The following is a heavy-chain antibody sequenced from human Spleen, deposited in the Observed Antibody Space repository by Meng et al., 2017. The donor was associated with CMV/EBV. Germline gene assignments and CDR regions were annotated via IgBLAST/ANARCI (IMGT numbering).Heavy chain of an antibody. Sequence: GESLKISCAASGFTFSTYSMNWVRQAPGKGLEWVSSISGTTSYIYYADSVKGRFTISRNNAKNSLYLQMNSLRAEDTAVYYCAKAFSASWYREYYDDWGQGTLVTVSS. CDR3: AKAFSASWYREYYDD. J-gene: IGHJ4*01. CDR2: ISGTTSYI. V-gene: IGHV3-21*04. D-gene: IGHD6-13*01. CDR1: GFTFSTYS.